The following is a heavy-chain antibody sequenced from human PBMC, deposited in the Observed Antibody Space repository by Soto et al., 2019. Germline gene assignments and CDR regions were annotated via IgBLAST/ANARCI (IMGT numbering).Heavy chain of an antibody. V-gene: IGHV1-69*06. D-gene: IGHD6-19*01. CDR3: AREGQIAVGAYYFDY. CDR1: GGTFSSYA. J-gene: IGHJ4*02. Sequence: QVQLVQSGAEVKKPGSSVKVSCKASGGTFSSYAISWVRQAPGQGLEWMGGIIPIFGTANYAQKFQGRVTITADKPTSTAYMELSSLRSEDTAVYYCAREGQIAVGAYYFDYWGQGTLVTVSS. CDR2: IIPIFGTA.